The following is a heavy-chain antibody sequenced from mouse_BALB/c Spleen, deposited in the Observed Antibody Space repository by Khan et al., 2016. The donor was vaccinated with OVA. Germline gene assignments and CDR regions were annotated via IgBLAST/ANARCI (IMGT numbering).Heavy chain of an antibody. CDR1: GFSLTSYG. Sequence: QVQLQQSGPGLVQPSQSLSITCTVSGFSLTSYGVHWVRQSPGKGLEWLGMIWSSGSTDYNATFISRLSISTDNSNSQVFFKMNSLQANDTAIYYCARNRKGYFDYWGQGTTLTVSS. CDR2: IWSSGST. CDR3: ARNRKGYFDY. J-gene: IGHJ2*01. V-gene: IGHV2-2*02.